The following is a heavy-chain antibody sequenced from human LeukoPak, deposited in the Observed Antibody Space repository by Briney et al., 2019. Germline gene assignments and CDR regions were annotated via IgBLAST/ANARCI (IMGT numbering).Heavy chain of an antibody. CDR3: ARLYYDSSAFDI. CDR2: IYYSGST. Sequence: SETLSLTCTVSGGSISSSSYYWGWIRQPPGKGLEWIGSIYYSGSTYYNPSLKGRVTISVDTSKNQFSLKLSSVTAADTAVYYCARLYYDSSAFDIWGQGTMVTVSS. D-gene: IGHD3-22*01. J-gene: IGHJ3*02. V-gene: IGHV4-39*01. CDR1: GGSISSSSYY.